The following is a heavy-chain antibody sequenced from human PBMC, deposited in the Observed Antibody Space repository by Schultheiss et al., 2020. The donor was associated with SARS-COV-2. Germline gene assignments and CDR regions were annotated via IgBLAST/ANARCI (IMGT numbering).Heavy chain of an antibody. Sequence: GGSLRLSCAASGFTFSSYSMSWVRQAPGKGLEWVSSISSSSSYIYYADSVKGRFTISRDNSKNTLYLQMNSLKTEDTAVYYCTTDYPTMVRGVGGGYWGQGTLVTVSS. CDR1: GFTFSSYS. J-gene: IGHJ4*02. CDR3: TTDYPTMVRGVGGGY. CDR2: ISSSSSYI. D-gene: IGHD3-10*01. V-gene: IGHV3-21*03.